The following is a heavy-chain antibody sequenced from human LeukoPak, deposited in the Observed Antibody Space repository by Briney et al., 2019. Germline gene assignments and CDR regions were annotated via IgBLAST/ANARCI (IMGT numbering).Heavy chain of an antibody. D-gene: IGHD3-9*01. Sequence: PGRSLRLSCAASGFTFDDYAMHWVRQAPGKGLEWVSSISWNSDSIGYADSVKGRITISRDNAKKSLYLQMNSLGAEDTALYYCAKDISPHYDILTGYYTGFDYWGQGTLVTVSS. V-gene: IGHV3-9*01. CDR1: GFTFDDYA. J-gene: IGHJ4*02. CDR3: AKDISPHYDILTGYYTGFDY. CDR2: ISWNSDSI.